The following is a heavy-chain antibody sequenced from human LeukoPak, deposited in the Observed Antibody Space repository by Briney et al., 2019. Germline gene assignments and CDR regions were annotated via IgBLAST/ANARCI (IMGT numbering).Heavy chain of an antibody. D-gene: IGHD2-2*01. CDR1: GYTFTGYY. CDR2: INPNSGGT. Sequence: GASVKVSCKASGYTFTGYYMHWVRQAPGQGLEWMGWINPNSGGTNYAQKFQGRVTMTRDTSISTAYMELSRLRSDDTAVYYCARVVVVPAAMGDTGMDVWAKGPRSPSP. J-gene: IGHJ6*02. V-gene: IGHV1-2*02. CDR3: ARVVVVPAAMGDTGMDV.